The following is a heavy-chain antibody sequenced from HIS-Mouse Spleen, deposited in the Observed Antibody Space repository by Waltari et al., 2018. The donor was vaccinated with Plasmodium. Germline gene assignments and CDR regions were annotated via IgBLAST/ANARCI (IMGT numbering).Heavy chain of an antibody. V-gene: IGHV4-34*01. Sequence: QVQLQQWGAGLLKPSETLSLTCAVYGGSFSRYYWSWIRQPPGKGLEWIGEINHSGSTNYNPSLKSRVTISVDTSKNQFSLKLSSVTAADTAVYYCARAYYDFWSGYRFDYWGQGTLVTVSS. J-gene: IGHJ4*02. CDR2: INHSGST. CDR3: ARAYYDFWSGYRFDY. CDR1: GGSFSRYY. D-gene: IGHD3-3*01.